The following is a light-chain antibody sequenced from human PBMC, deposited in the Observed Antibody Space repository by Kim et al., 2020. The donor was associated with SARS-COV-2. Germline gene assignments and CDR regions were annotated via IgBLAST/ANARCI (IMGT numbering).Light chain of an antibody. J-gene: IGKJ4*01. V-gene: IGKV3-15*01. CDR1: QSVSNN. CDR2: DAG. CDR3: QKYKKWPPLT. Sequence: EIVMTQSPVTLSVSPGERATLSCRASQSVSNNLAWYQQKPGQAPRLLIYDAGTRATGIPARFSGNGSGTEFTLTISSLQSEDFAVYYCQKYKKWPPLTFGGGTKVDIK.